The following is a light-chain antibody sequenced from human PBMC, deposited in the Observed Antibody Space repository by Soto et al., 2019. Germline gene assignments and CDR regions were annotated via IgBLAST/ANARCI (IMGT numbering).Light chain of an antibody. CDR2: AAS. CDR3: QQYNNWPPWT. Sequence: ELVLTQSPGTLSLSVGQRATLSCRASQNIRSNYVAWYQQKPGQAPRLLIYAASIRATDFPARFSGSGSGTEFTLTISGLQSDDFAVYFCQQYNNWPPWTFGHGTKVEIK. J-gene: IGKJ1*01. V-gene: IGKV3-15*01. CDR1: QNIRSN.